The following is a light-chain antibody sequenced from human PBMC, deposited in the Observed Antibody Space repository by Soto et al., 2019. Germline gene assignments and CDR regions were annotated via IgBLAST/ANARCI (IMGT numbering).Light chain of an antibody. J-gene: IGLJ1*01. CDR1: GSDVGGYDY. CDR3: SSYTSSSTYV. CDR2: EVT. Sequence: QSALTQPASVPGSPGQSITISCTGTGSDVGGYDYVSWYQHHPGKAPKVMIYEVTNRPSGVSNRFSGSQSGNTASLTISGLLAEDEADYYCSSYTSSSTYVFGTGTKVTAL. V-gene: IGLV2-14*01.